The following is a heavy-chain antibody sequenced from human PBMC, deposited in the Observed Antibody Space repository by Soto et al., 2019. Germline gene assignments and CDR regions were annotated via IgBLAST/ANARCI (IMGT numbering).Heavy chain of an antibody. V-gene: IGHV4-59*01. CDR1: GFTFSSYS. CDR2: IYYSGST. D-gene: IGHD3-10*01. CDR3: ARDRGVLYGMDV. Sequence: GSLRLSCAASGFTFSSYSMNWVRQAPGKGLEWIGYIYYSGSTNYNPSLKSRVTISVDTSKNQFSLKLSSVTAADTAVYYCARDRGVLYGMDVWGQGTTVTVSS. J-gene: IGHJ6*02.